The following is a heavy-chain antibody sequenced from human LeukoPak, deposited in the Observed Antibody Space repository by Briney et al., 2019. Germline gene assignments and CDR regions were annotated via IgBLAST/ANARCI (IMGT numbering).Heavy chain of an antibody. CDR3: ARTSYYDFWSGSAIADSYFDL. Sequence: ASVKVSCKASDYTFTSYGISWVRQAPGQGLEWMGWISAYNGNTNYAQKLQGRVTMTTDTSTSTAYMELRSLRSDDTAVYYCARTSYYDFWSGSAIADSYFDLWGRGTLVTVSS. V-gene: IGHV1-18*01. CDR1: DYTFTSYG. CDR2: ISAYNGNT. D-gene: IGHD3-3*01. J-gene: IGHJ2*01.